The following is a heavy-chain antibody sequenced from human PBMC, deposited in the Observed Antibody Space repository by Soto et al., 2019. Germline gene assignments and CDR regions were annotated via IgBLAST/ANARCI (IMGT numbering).Heavy chain of an antibody. CDR1: GGTFSSYA. Sequence: ASVKVSCKASGGTFSSYAISWVRQAPGQGLEWMGGIIPIFGTANYAQKFQGRVTITADESTSTAYMELSSLRSEDTAVYYCARVAVGYCGGHCYSLGYYYYGMDVWGPGTTITVSS. D-gene: IGHD2-21*02. CDR3: ARVAVGYCGGHCYSLGYYYYGMDV. J-gene: IGHJ6*02. CDR2: IIPIFGTA. V-gene: IGHV1-69*13.